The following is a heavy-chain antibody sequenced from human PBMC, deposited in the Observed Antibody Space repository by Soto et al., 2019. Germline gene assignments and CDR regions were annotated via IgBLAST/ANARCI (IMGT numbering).Heavy chain of an antibody. J-gene: IGHJ4*02. Sequence: GASVKVSCKASGYTFTTSGISWVRQAPGQGLEWMGWISVDNGNTNYAQKFQGRVTMTRDTSTNIAHMELRSLRSDDTAVYYCARHGSSTDFDYWGQGALVTVSS. CDR1: GYTFTTSG. CDR3: ARHGSSTDFDY. V-gene: IGHV1-18*01. D-gene: IGHD5-12*01. CDR2: ISVDNGNT.